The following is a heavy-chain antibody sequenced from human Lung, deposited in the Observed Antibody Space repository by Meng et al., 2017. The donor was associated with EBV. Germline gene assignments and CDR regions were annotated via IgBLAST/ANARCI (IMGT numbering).Heavy chain of an antibody. CDR2: IYYSGST. J-gene: IGHJ4*02. CDR3: ARDHYYGSGSFYFDF. D-gene: IGHD3-10*01. CDR1: GASIRSNSYY. V-gene: IGHV4-61*01. Sequence: HVQRQSPGHGLVKPSQPLSPTLRVPGASIRSNSYYWSWIRQPPGKGLEWIGYIYYSGSTDYNPSLKSRVTISLDTAKNQFSLKLTSVTAADTAVYFCARDHYYGSGSFYFDFWGQGALVTVSS.